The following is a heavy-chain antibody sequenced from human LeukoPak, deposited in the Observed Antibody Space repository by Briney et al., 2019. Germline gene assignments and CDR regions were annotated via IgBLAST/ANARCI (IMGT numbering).Heavy chain of an antibody. CDR1: GLTFSNYA. CDR2: IDQSGGYI. V-gene: IGHV3-23*01. CDR3: AKDYRGSGEVGETGPLDY. Sequence: GGSLRLSCTASGLTFSNYAMSWVRQAPAKGLERVAGIDQSGGYIHYADSVKGRFTISRDNSKNTLHLQMSSLRAEDTAVYYCAKDYRGSGEVGETGPLDYWGQGTLVTVSS. J-gene: IGHJ4*02. D-gene: IGHD1-14*01.